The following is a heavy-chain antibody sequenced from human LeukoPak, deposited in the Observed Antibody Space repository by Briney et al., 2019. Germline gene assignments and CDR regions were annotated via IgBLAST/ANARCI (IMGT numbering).Heavy chain of an antibody. D-gene: IGHD2-15*01. CDR3: TRDTGCPGGTCYSCYDY. Sequence: QPGGSLRLSCAASGFTFSNYWMTWVRQAPGKGLEWVANIKQDGTEKYYVDSVKGRFTISRDNAENSLYLQMNSLRAEDTAVYYCTRDTGCPGGTCYSCYDYWGQGTLVTVSS. V-gene: IGHV3-7*01. J-gene: IGHJ4*02. CDR1: GFTFSNYW. CDR2: IKQDGTEK.